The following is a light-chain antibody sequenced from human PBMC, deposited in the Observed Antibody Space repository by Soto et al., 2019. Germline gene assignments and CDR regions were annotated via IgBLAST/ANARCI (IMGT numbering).Light chain of an antibody. CDR1: QSVSSSY. Sequence: EVALKLSPGTLSLSPGDRATLSGRASQSVSSSYLAWYQQKPGQVPRLFIYGASRRATGIPDRFSGSGSGTDFTLTISRLEPEDFAVYYCQQYGSSLWTFGQGTKVDIK. J-gene: IGKJ1*01. V-gene: IGKV3-20*01. CDR2: GAS. CDR3: QQYGSSLWT.